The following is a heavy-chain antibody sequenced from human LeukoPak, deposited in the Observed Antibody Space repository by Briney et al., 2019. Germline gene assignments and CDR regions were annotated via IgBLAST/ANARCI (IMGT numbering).Heavy chain of an antibody. CDR1: GGSISSGGYY. V-gene: IGHV4-31*03. CDR3: ARGNSGGWYIGVTFDY. CDR2: IYYSGRT. D-gene: IGHD6-19*01. Sequence: SETLSLTCTVSGGSISSGGYYWSWIRQHPGKGLEWIGYIYYSGRTYYNPSLKSRVTISVDTSKNQFSLKLSSVTAADTAVYYCARGNSGGWYIGVTFDYWGQGTLVTVSS. J-gene: IGHJ4*02.